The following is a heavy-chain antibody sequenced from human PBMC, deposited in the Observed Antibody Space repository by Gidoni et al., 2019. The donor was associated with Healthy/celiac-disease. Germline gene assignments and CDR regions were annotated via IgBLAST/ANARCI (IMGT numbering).Heavy chain of an antibody. CDR1: GGSFSGYY. CDR2: INHSGST. J-gene: IGHJ6*02. D-gene: IGHD2-21*02. Sequence: QVQLQQWGAGLLKPSETLSLTCAVYGGSFSGYYWSWIRQPPGKGLEWIGEINHSGSTNYNPSLKSRVTISVDTSKNQFSLKLSSVTAADTAVYYCARGPNMVVTGGFDYYYGMDVWGQGTTVTVSS. CDR3: ARGPNMVVTGGFDYYYGMDV. V-gene: IGHV4-34*01.